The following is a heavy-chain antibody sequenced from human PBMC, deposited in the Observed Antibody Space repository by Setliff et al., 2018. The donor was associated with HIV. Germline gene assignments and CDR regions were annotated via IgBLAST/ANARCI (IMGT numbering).Heavy chain of an antibody. D-gene: IGHD3-10*01. CDR1: GGSFSNYA. CDR2: FVPMFGSA. V-gene: IGHV1-69*05. Sequence: SVKVSCMASGGSFSNYAFSWVRQAPGQGLEWMGGFVPMFGSANYAQKFQGRVTITTDESTSTAYMELSSLLSEDTAIYYCASKGGSGNYPDSDAFDIWGQGTLVTVSS. J-gene: IGHJ3*02. CDR3: ASKGGSGNYPDSDAFDI.